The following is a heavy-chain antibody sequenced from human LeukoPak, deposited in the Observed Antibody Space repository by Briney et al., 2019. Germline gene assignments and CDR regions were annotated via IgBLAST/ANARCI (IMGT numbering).Heavy chain of an antibody. CDR1: GGSFSGYY. CDR3: ARDGWFGEFPRLLDY. CDR2: INHSGST. Sequence: SETLSLTCAVYGGSFSGYYWSWIRQPPGKGLGWIGEINHSGSTNYNPSLKSRVTISVDTSKNQFSLKLSSVTAADTAVYYCARDGWFGEFPRLLDYWGQGTLVTVSS. J-gene: IGHJ4*02. V-gene: IGHV4-34*01. D-gene: IGHD3-10*01.